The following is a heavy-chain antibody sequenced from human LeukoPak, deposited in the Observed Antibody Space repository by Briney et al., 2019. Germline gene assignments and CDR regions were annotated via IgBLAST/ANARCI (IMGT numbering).Heavy chain of an antibody. J-gene: IGHJ4*02. D-gene: IGHD4-11*01. CDR1: GGTFSSYA. Sequence: ASVKVSCKASGGTFSSYAISWVRQAHGQGLEWMGGIILIFGTANYAQKFQGRVTISQYESTNTAYMALSSLRSEDTAVYYCARATVAAFDYWGQGTLVTVSS. V-gene: IGHV1-69*13. CDR2: IILIFGTA. CDR3: ARATVAAFDY.